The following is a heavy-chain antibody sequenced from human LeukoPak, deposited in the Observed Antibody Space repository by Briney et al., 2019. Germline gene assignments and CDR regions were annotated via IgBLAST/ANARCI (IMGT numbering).Heavy chain of an antibody. D-gene: IGHD3-16*02. Sequence: ASVKVSCKASGYTLTSYGISWVRQAPGQGLEWMGWISAYNGNTNYAQKLQGRVTMTTDTSTSTAYMELRSLRSDDTAVYYCAREGYDYVWGSYRYIYYFDYWGQGTLVTVSS. V-gene: IGHV1-18*01. CDR2: ISAYNGNT. CDR3: AREGYDYVWGSYRYIYYFDY. J-gene: IGHJ4*02. CDR1: GYTLTSYG.